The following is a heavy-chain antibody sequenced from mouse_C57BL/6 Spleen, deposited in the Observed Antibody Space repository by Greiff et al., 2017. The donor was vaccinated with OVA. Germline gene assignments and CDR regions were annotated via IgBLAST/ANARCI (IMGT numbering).Heavy chain of an antibody. Sequence: QVQLQQSGPGLVKPSQSLFLTCSLTGFPITSGYYWIWIRQSPGKPLEWMGYITHSGETFYNPSLQSPISITRETSKNQFFLQLNSVTTEDTAMYYWAGAQGTTVVATRYFDVWGTGTTVTVSS. J-gene: IGHJ1*03. CDR1: GFPITSGYY. CDR2: ITHSGET. V-gene: IGHV12-3*01. CDR3: AGAQGTTVVATRYFDV. D-gene: IGHD1-1*01.